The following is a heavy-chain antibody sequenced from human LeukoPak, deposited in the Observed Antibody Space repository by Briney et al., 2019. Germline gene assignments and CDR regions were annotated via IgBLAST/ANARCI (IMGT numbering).Heavy chain of an antibody. J-gene: IGHJ4*02. CDR2: ISRSGDTT. D-gene: IGHD1-26*01. V-gene: IGHV3-23*01. CDR3: AKLVGATMTSDY. CDR1: GFTLSTYV. Sequence: PGGSLRLSCAASGFTLSTYVMTWVRQAPGKGLEWVSSISRSGDTTYYGDSVKGRFTISRDNSKNTLYLQTNSLRGDDTAIYYCAKLVGATMTSDYWGQGILVTVS.